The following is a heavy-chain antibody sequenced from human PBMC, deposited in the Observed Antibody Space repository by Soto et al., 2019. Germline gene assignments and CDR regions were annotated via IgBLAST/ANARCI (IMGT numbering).Heavy chain of an antibody. D-gene: IGHD2-2*01. V-gene: IGHV3-30*18. Sequence: HPGGSLRLSCAASGFTFSSYGMHWVRQAPGKGLEWVAVISYDGSNKYYADSVKGRFTISRDNSKNTLYLQMNSLRTEDTAVYYCAKDPQVVPASLDYWGQGTLVTVSS. CDR2: ISYDGSNK. CDR1: GFTFSSYG. CDR3: AKDPQVVPASLDY. J-gene: IGHJ4*02.